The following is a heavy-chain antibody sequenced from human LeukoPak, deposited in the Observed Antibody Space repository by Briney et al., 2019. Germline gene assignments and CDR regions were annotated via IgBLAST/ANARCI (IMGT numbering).Heavy chain of an antibody. CDR1: GFTFSSYA. CDR3: ARDQRYYCSTTICFVFDY. CDR2: VSGGDGST. J-gene: IGHJ4*02. V-gene: IGHV3-23*01. Sequence: GGSLRLSCAASGFTFSSYAMSWVRQAPGKGLEWVSAVSGGDGSTFYADSVKGRFTISRDNSKNTLYLQMNSLRAEDTAVYYCARDQRYYCSTTICFVFDYWGQGTLVTVSS. D-gene: IGHD2-2*01.